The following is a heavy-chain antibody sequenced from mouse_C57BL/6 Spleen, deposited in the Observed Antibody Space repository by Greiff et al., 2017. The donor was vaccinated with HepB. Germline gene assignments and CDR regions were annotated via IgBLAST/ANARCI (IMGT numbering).Heavy chain of an antibody. CDR1: GYTFTSYW. Sequence: QVQLKQPGAELVKPGASVKLSCKASGYTFTSYWMHWVKQRPGQGLEWIGMIHPNSGSTNYNEKFKSKATLTVDKSSSTAYMQLSSLTSEDSAVYYCATRSSSYLFDYWGQGTTLTVSS. D-gene: IGHD1-1*01. J-gene: IGHJ2*01. CDR2: IHPNSGST. V-gene: IGHV1-64*01. CDR3: ATRSSSYLFDY.